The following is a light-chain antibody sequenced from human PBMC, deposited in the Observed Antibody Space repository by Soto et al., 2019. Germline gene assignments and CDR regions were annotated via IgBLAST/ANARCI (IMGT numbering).Light chain of an antibody. CDR2: EVS. CDR1: SRDIGDYNW. Sequence: QLVLTQPPSASGSPGQSVTLSCTGTSRDIGDYNWFSWYQHHPGKAPKLVIFEVSKRPSGVPDRFSGSKSVNTASLTVSGLQAEDEADYYCTAYAGASTLLFGGGTKLTVL. V-gene: IGLV2-8*01. CDR3: TAYAGASTLL. J-gene: IGLJ2*01.